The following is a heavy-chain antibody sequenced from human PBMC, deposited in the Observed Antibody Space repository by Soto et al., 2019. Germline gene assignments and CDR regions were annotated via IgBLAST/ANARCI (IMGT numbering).Heavy chain of an antibody. Sequence: SETLSLTCAVSGYSISSGYYWGWIRQPPGKGLEWIGSIYHSGSTYYNPSLKSRVTISVDTSKNQFSLKLSSATAADTAVYYCARVPVAGYSSGWYFDYWGQGTLVTVSS. CDR2: IYHSGST. CDR3: ARVPVAGYSSGWYFDY. V-gene: IGHV4-38-2*01. J-gene: IGHJ4*02. CDR1: GYSISSGYY. D-gene: IGHD6-19*01.